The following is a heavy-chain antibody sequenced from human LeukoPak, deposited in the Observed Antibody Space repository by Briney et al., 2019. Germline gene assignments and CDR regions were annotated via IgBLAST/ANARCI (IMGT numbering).Heavy chain of an antibody. D-gene: IGHD1-26*01. CDR1: GFTFKNYV. V-gene: IGHV3-23*01. CDR2: IYGSGVSI. CDR3: AKDLGWELPAEAY. J-gene: IGHJ4*02. Sequence: PGGSLRLSCVASGFTFKNYVMNWVRQAPGKGLEWLATIYGSGVSISYADSVKGRFTIYRDNSNNTLYLQMNSLRAEDTAMYSCAKDLGWELPAEAYWGQGILVTVSS.